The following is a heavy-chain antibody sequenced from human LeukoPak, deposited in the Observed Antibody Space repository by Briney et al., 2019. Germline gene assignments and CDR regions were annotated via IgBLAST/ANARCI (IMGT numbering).Heavy chain of an antibody. V-gene: IGHV4-39*07. CDR3: ARADYSSTWSHDYYYMDV. D-gene: IGHD6-13*01. CDR2: IYYTGST. CDR1: GDSIITSSYF. Sequence: SETLSLTCTVSGDSIITSSYFWGWIRQPPGKGLEWIGNIYYTGSTNYIPSLKSRVTISIDTSKNEFSLKLTSVTAADTAVYYCARADYSSTWSHDYYYMDVWGKGTTVTVSS. J-gene: IGHJ6*03.